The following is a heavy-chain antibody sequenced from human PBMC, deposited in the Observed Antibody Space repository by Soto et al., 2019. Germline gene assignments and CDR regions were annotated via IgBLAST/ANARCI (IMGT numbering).Heavy chain of an antibody. V-gene: IGHV4-31*03. Sequence: SETLSLTCTVSGGSMSSGGSWWSWIRQHPGKGLEWIGYVHDSGSANYNPSLKSRIIISVDTSQNQFSLRLSSVTAADTAVYYCARYETTTRAFDSWGQGILVTVSS. CDR1: GGSMSSGGSW. CDR3: ARYETTTRAFDS. J-gene: IGHJ4*02. CDR2: VHDSGSA. D-gene: IGHD1-1*01.